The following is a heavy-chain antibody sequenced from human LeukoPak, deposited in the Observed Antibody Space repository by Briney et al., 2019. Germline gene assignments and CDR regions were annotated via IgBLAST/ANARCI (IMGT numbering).Heavy chain of an antibody. D-gene: IGHD1-1*01. V-gene: IGHV3-43*01. CDR2: ISSDGVST. CDR1: GFPFDEYR. Sequence: GGPVRLPCAASGFPFDEYRIHWVRQAPGKGLEWVSLISSDGVSTYYADSEKGRFTICRDNSKNSLYQQMISLRRDDTGLYYCAKANAYSDHYMDVWGKGTTVTVSS. CDR3: AKANAYSDHYMDV. J-gene: IGHJ6*03.